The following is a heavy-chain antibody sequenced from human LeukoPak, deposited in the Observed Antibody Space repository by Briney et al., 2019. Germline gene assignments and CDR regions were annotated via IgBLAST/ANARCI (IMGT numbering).Heavy chain of an antibody. Sequence: GGSLRLSCAASGFTFSSYWMHWVRQAPGKGLVWVARINSDGSTTIYADSVKGRFTISRDNAKNTLYLQMNSLRAEDTAVYYCVTVGEWLLADYWGQGTLVTVSS. CDR3: VTVGEWLLADY. V-gene: IGHV3-74*01. CDR1: GFTFSSYW. CDR2: INSDGSTT. D-gene: IGHD3-3*01. J-gene: IGHJ4*02.